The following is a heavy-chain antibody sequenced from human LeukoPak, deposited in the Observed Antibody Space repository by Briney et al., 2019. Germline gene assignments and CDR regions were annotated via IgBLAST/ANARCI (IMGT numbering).Heavy chain of an antibody. Sequence: PSETLSLTCTVSGDSISTSNSYWGWIRQPPGKGLEWIGSIYYSGNTYYNPSLKSRVTISVDKSKNQFSLKLSSVTAADTAVYYCARARLWFGENVGWFDPWGQGTLVTVSS. J-gene: IGHJ5*02. CDR2: IYYSGNT. CDR3: ARARLWFGENVGWFDP. V-gene: IGHV4-39*07. D-gene: IGHD3-10*01. CDR1: GDSISTSNSY.